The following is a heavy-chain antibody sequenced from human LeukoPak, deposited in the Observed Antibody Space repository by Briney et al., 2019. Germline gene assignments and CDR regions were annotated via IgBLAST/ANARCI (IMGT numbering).Heavy chain of an antibody. V-gene: IGHV3-7*01. CDR3: ARGGERFLEWLIYFDY. Sequence: PGGSLRLSCAASGFTFSSYWMSWVRQAPGKGLEWVANIKQDGSEKYYVDSVKGRFTISRDNAKNSLYLQMNSLRAEDTAVYHCARGGERFLEWLIYFDYWGQGTLVTVSS. CDR1: GFTFSSYW. J-gene: IGHJ4*02. CDR2: IKQDGSEK. D-gene: IGHD3-3*01.